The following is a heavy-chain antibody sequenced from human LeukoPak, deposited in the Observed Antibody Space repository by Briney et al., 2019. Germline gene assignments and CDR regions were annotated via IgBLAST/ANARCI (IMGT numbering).Heavy chain of an antibody. D-gene: IGHD5-18*01. CDR2: IVVGSGNT. Sequence: SVKVSCKASGFTFTSSAVQWVRQARGQRLEWIGWIVVGSGNTNYAQKFQERVTITRDMSTSTAYMELSSLRSEDTAVYYCAADPLYSYGLGYWGQGTLVTVSS. V-gene: IGHV1-58*01. CDR3: AADPLYSYGLGY. J-gene: IGHJ4*02. CDR1: GFTFTSSA.